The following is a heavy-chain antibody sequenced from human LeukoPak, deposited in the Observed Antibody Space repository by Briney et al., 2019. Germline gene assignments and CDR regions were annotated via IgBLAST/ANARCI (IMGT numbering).Heavy chain of an antibody. CDR2: ISSNGGST. CDR1: GFTFSSYA. V-gene: IGHV3-64*01. Sequence: GGSLRLSCAASGFTFSSYAMHWVRQAPGKGLEYVSAISSNGGSTYYANSVKGRFTISRDNSKNTLYLQMGSLRTEDMAVYYCARDHYSSSWYGSYYYYGMDVWGQGTTVTVSS. J-gene: IGHJ6*02. D-gene: IGHD6-13*01. CDR3: ARDHYSSSWYGSYYYYGMDV.